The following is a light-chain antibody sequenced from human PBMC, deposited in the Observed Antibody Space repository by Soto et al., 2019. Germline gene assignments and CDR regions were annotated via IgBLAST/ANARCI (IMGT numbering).Light chain of an antibody. CDR2: KVS. J-gene: IGKJ1*01. CDR1: QSLVHSDGNTY. V-gene: IGKV2-30*02. Sequence: DVVMTQSPLSLPVTLGQPASISCRSSQSLVHSDGNTYLNWFHQRPGRSPRRLIYKVSDRDSGVPDRFSGSGSGTDFTLQISRVEDEDVGVYYCMQGTPWPRTFGQGTKVEIK. CDR3: MQGTPWPRT.